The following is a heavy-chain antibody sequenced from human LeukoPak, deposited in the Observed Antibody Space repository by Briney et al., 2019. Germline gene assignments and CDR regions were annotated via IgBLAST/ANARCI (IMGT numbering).Heavy chain of an antibody. V-gene: IGHV3-23*01. CDR3: AKWPSSGWFDY. CDR2: ISGSGGST. Sequence: PGGSLRLSCAASGFTFSSYAMSWVRQAPGKGLEWVSAISGSGGSTYYADSAKGRFPISRDNSKNTLYLQMNSLRAEDTAVYCCAKWPSSGWFDYWGQGTLVTVSS. D-gene: IGHD6-19*01. J-gene: IGHJ4*02. CDR1: GFTFSSYA.